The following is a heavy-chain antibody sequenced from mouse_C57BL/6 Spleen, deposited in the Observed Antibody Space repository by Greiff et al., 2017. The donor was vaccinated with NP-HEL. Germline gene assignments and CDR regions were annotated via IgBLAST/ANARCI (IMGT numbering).Heavy chain of an antibody. Sequence: VKLMESGAELVRPGASVTLSCKASGYTFTDYEMHWVKQTPVHGLEWIGAIDPETGGTAYNQKFKGKAILTADKSSSTAYMELRSLTSEDSAVYYCTVLITTVVDYWGQGTTLTVSS. CDR2: IDPETGGT. D-gene: IGHD1-1*01. CDR3: TVLITTVVDY. CDR1: GYTFTDYE. V-gene: IGHV1-15*01. J-gene: IGHJ2*01.